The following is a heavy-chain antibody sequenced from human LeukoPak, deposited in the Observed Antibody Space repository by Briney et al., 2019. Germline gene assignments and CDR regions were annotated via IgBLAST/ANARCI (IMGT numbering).Heavy chain of an antibody. V-gene: IGHV3-7*01. CDR1: GFTFSSYW. Sequence: GGSLRLSCAASGFTFSSYWMSWVRQAPGKGLEWVANIKQDGSEKNYVDSVKGRFTLSRDNAKNTLYLQMNSLRAEDTAVYCCARDGYSSSWYGYWGQGTLVTVSS. CDR2: IKQDGSEK. D-gene: IGHD6-13*01. J-gene: IGHJ4*02. CDR3: ARDGYSSSWYGY.